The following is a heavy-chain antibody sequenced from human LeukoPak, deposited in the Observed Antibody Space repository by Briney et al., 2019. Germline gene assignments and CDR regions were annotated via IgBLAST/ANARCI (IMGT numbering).Heavy chain of an antibody. CDR1: GFTFSSYS. CDR3: AREEGDFWSGYGL. CDR2: ISSSSSYI. Sequence: PGGSLRLSCAASGFTFSSYSMNWVRQAPGEGLEWVSSISSSSSYIYYADSVKGRFTISRDNAKNSLYLQMNSLRAEDTAVYYCAREEGDFWSGYGLWGQGTLVTVSS. V-gene: IGHV3-21*01. J-gene: IGHJ4*02. D-gene: IGHD3-3*01.